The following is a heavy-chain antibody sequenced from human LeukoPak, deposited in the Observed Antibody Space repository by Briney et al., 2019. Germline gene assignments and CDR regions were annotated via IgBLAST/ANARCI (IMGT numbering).Heavy chain of an antibody. Sequence: SETLPLTCTVSGGSISSYYWSWIRQPPGKGLEWIGYIYYSGSTNYNPSLKSRVTISVDTSKNQFSLKLSSVTAADTAVYYCARHKDWEYYFDYWGQGTLVTVSS. D-gene: IGHD3/OR15-3a*01. CDR2: IYYSGST. V-gene: IGHV4-59*08. J-gene: IGHJ4*02. CDR1: GGSISSYY. CDR3: ARHKDWEYYFDY.